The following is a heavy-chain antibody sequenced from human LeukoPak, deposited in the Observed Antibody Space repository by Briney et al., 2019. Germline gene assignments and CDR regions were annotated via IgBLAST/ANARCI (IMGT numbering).Heavy chain of an antibody. CDR1: GGSISSYY. Sequence: PSETLSLTCTVSGGSISSYYWSWIRQPPGKGLEWIGYIYYSGSTNYNPSLKSRVTISVDTSKNQFSLKLSSVTAADTAVHYCARVSISMVRGVIYYYYGMDVWGQGTTVTVSS. J-gene: IGHJ6*02. D-gene: IGHD3-10*01. CDR3: ARVSISMVRGVIYYYYGMDV. CDR2: IYYSGST. V-gene: IGHV4-59*01.